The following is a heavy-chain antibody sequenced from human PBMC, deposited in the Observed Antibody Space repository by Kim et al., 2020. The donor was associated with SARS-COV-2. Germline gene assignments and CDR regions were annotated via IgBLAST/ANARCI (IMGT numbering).Heavy chain of an antibody. D-gene: IGHD3-22*01. CDR1: GFTFSSYS. Sequence: GGSLRLSCAASGFTFSSYSMNWVRQAPGKGLEWVSSISSSSSYIYYADSVKGRFTISRDNAKNSLYLQMNSLRAEDTAVYYCARGQADSSGYSTRHYYGMDVWGQGTTVTVSS. CDR3: ARGQADSSGYSTRHYYGMDV. V-gene: IGHV3-21*01. CDR2: ISSSSSYI. J-gene: IGHJ6*02.